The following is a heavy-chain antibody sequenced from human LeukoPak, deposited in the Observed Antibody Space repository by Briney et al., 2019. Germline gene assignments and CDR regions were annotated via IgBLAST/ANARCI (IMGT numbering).Heavy chain of an antibody. J-gene: IGHJ5*02. CDR1: GGSTSNYY. CDR3: ARSYSNIFSWFDP. V-gene: IGHV4-59*01. D-gene: IGHD3-3*02. CDR2: IYYSGST. Sequence: SETLSLTCTVSGGSTSNYYRSWIRQPPGKGLEWIGYIYYSGSTNYNPSLKSRVTTSVDTSKNQFSLKLSSVTAADTAVYYCARSYSNIFSWFDPWGQGTLVTVSS.